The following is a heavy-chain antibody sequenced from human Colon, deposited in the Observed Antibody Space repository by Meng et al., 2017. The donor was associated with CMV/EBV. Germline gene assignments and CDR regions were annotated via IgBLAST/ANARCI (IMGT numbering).Heavy chain of an antibody. Sequence: SETLSLTCTVTGGSIHSIVSSWGFIRQPPRKGLEWIGEINHSGITNHNPSLKSRVTLSVDTSKNQLSLRLNSVTAADTAVYYCARGRPGGFLYYFDYWGQGALVTVSS. V-gene: IGHV4-39*07. J-gene: IGHJ4*02. CDR3: ARGRPGGFLYYFDY. D-gene: IGHD4-23*01. CDR2: INHSGIT. CDR1: GGSIHSIVSS.